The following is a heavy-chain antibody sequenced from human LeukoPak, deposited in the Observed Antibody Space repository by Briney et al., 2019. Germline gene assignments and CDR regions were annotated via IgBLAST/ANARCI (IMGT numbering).Heavy chain of an antibody. CDR2: ISGSGGST. CDR3: AKQAGGSGGYYYY. D-gene: IGHD3-10*01. Sequence: TGGSLRLSCAASGFTFSSYSMNWVRQAPGKGLEWVSAISGSGGSTYYADSVKGRFTISRDNSKNTLYLQMSSLRAEDTAVYYCAKQAGGSGGYYYYWGQGTLVTVSS. J-gene: IGHJ4*02. CDR1: GFTFSSYS. V-gene: IGHV3-23*01.